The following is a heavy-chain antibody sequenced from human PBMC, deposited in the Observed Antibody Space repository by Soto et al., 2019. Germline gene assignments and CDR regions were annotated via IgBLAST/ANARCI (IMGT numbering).Heavy chain of an antibody. CDR3: AITTEVIIASDYYCYGMDV. Sequence: QVQLVQSGAEVKLPGSSVKVSCKASGVTVSTSAISWVRQAPGQGLEWMGVIILILGTTNYAQKFQGRVTITADEPTSTAYMELSSLRSEDTAVYYWAITTEVIIASDYYCYGMDVWGQGTTVTVSS. V-gene: IGHV1-69*01. J-gene: IGHJ6*02. CDR1: GVTVSTSA. CDR2: IILILGTT. D-gene: IGHD3-10*01.